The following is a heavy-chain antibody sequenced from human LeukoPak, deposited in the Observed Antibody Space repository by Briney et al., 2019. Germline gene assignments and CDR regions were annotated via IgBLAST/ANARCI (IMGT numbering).Heavy chain of an antibody. V-gene: IGHV3-30-3*01. CDR1: GFTFSSYA. J-gene: IGHJ4*02. D-gene: IGHD2-2*01. Sequence: GGSLRLSCAASGFTFSSYAMHWVRQAPGKGLEWVAVISYDGSNKYYADSVKGRFTISRDNSKNTLYLQMNSLRAEDTAVYYCAKDRPGLPDYWGQGTLVTVSS. CDR3: AKDRPGLPDY. CDR2: ISYDGSNK.